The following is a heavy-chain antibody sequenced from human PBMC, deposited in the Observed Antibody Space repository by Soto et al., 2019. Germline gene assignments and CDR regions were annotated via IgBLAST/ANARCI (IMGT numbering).Heavy chain of an antibody. J-gene: IGHJ5*02. V-gene: IGHV1-69*05. D-gene: IGHD3-22*01. CDR2: IIPIFGTA. CDR3: ARDQGDTYYYDRSGYYWFDP. CDR1: GGTFSSYA. Sequence: QVQLVQSGAEVKKPGSSVKVSCKASGGTFSSYAISWVRQAPGQGLEWMGGIIPIFGTANYAQKFQGRVTIAPDESTSTAYMELSNLRSEDTAVYYCARDQGDTYYYDRSGYYWFDPWGQGTLVTVSS.